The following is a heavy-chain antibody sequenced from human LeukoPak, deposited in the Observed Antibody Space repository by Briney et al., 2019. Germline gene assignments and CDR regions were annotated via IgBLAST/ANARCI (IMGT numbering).Heavy chain of an antibody. J-gene: IGHJ4*02. V-gene: IGHV3-21*01. Sequence: GGSLRLSCAASGFTFSSYSMNWVRQAPGKGLEWVSFISSGGSYIYYADSVKGRFTISRDDAKNSLYLQMNSLRAEDTAVYYCARGYDSSGYYFYVWGQGTLVTVSS. D-gene: IGHD3-22*01. CDR3: ARGYDSSGYYFYV. CDR1: GFTFSSYS. CDR2: ISSGGSYI.